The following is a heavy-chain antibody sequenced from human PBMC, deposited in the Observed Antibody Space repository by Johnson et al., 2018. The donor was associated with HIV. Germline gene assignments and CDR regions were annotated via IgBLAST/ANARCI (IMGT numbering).Heavy chain of an antibody. CDR1: GFTFSSYG. Sequence: QVQLVESGGGVVQPGRSLRLSCAASGFTFSSYGMHWVRQAPGKGLEWVAVISYDGSNKYYADSVKGRFTISRDNSKNTLYLQMNSLRAEDTAVYYCAKGDPSGYDSSGSLEAFDFWGQGTLVTVSS. J-gene: IGHJ3*01. V-gene: IGHV3-30*18. CDR2: ISYDGSNK. CDR3: AKGDPSGYDSSGSLEAFDF. D-gene: IGHD3-22*01.